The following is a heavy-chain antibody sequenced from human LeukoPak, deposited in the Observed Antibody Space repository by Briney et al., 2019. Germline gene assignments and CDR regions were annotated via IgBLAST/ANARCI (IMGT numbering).Heavy chain of an antibody. Sequence: GGSLRLSCAASAFSMNDFWMHWVRQGPGKGLEWVSRINKDATITTYADSVKGRFTISRDNAKNSLYLQMNSLRAEDTAVYYCARGGTLEYFQHWGQGTLVTVSS. CDR1: AFSMNDFW. CDR2: INKDATIT. J-gene: IGHJ1*01. CDR3: ARGGTLEYFQH. V-gene: IGHV3-74*01.